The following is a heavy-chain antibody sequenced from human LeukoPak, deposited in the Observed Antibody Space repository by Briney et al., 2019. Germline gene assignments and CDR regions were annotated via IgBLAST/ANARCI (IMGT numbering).Heavy chain of an antibody. CDR3: ARHRGSGWCFSDY. CDR2: IYTSGST. V-gene: IGHV4-61*05. CDR1: GGSISSSSYY. J-gene: IGHJ4*02. D-gene: IGHD6-19*01. Sequence: PSETLSLTCTVSGGSISSSSYYWGWIRQPPGKGLEWIGYIYTSGSTNYNPSLKSRVTISVDTSKNQFSLKLSSVTAADTAVYYCARHRGSGWCFSDYWGQGTLVTVSS.